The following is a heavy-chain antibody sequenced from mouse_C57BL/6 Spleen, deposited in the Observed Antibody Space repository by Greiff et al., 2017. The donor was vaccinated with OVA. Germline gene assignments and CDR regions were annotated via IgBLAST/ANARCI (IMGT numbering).Heavy chain of an antibody. D-gene: IGHD1-1*01. CDR1: GYTFTEYT. CDR3: ARHEGYYYGSSYSYWYFDV. CDR2: FYPGSGSI. Sequence: QVQLQQSGAELVKPGASVKLSCKASGYTFTEYTIHWVKQRSGQGLEWIGWFYPGSGSIKYNEKFKDKATLTADKSSSTVYMELSRLTSEDSAVYFCARHEGYYYGSSYSYWYFDVWGTGTTVTVSS. J-gene: IGHJ1*03. V-gene: IGHV1-62-2*01.